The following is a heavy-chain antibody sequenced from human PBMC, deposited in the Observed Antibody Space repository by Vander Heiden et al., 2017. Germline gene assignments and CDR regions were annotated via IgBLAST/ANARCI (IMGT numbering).Heavy chain of an antibody. CDR1: GYTFPSYY. CDR2: ISPSGSRT. J-gene: IGHJ4*02. Sequence: QVQLVQSGAEVEKPGASVKVSCKASGYTFPSYYVHWVRQTPGQGLEWMGVISPSGSRTSFAQKFQGKVTTTRDTSTSTDYMELSSLGSDDTAVYYCAREPPATGGFDYWGQGTLVTVSS. CDR3: AREPPATGGFDY. D-gene: IGHD3-16*01. V-gene: IGHV1-46*01.